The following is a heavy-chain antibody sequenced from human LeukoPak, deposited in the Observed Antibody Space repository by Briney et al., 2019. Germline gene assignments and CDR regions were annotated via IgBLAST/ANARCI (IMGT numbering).Heavy chain of an antibody. CDR2: ISAYNGNT. D-gene: IGHD1-14*01. CDR1: GYTFTSYG. CDR3: ALTMTPQKSYYYYYYMDV. J-gene: IGHJ6*03. V-gene: IGHV1-18*01. Sequence: ASVKVSCKASGYTFTSYGISWVRQAPGQGLEWMGWISAYNGNTNYAQKLQGRVTMTTDTSTSTAYMELRSLRSDDTAVYYCALTMTPQKSYYYYYYMDVWGKGTTVTVSS.